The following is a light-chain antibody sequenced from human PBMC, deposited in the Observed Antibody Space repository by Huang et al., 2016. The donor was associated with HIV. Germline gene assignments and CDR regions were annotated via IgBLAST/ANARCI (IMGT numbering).Light chain of an antibody. Sequence: EIVMTPSPATLSVSPGQRVTLSCRANRSVRTNLAWYQQRHGQAPRLLIYGSSTRAPGIPARFSGSGSGTDFSLTISSLQSEDFALYYCHQYNNWLLSFGGGTRV. V-gene: IGKV3-15*01. J-gene: IGKJ4*01. CDR2: GSS. CDR1: RSVRTN. CDR3: HQYNNWLLS.